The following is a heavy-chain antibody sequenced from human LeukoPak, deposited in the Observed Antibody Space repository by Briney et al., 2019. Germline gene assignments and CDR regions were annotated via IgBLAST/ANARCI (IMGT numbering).Heavy chain of an antibody. J-gene: IGHJ4*02. V-gene: IGHV1-69*13. D-gene: IGHD5-12*01. Sequence: GASVKVSCKASGGTFSSYAISWVRQAPGQGLGWRGGIIAIVGTANYAQKFQSRVTITADESTSTAYVALSSLRSEDTAVSYCARAGGRGYSAYEIDYWGQGTPVTVSS. CDR1: GGTFSSYA. CDR3: ARAGGRGYSAYEIDY. CDR2: IIAIVGTA.